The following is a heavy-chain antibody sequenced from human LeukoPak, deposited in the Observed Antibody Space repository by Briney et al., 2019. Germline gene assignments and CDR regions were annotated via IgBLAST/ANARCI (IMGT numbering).Heavy chain of an antibody. V-gene: IGHV3-7*01. CDR3: ARVRGSNAMDV. J-gene: IGHJ6*03. Sequence: GGSLRLSCAASGFTFSSYGMHWVRQAPGKGLEWVANIKQDGSEKYYVDSVRGRFTISRDNAKNSLHLQMNSLRAEDTAVYYCARVRGSNAMDVWGKGTTVTVSS. CDR1: GFTFSSYG. D-gene: IGHD3-10*01. CDR2: IKQDGSEK.